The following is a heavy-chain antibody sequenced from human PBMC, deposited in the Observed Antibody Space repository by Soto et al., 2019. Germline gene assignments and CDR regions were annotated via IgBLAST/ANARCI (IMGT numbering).Heavy chain of an antibody. CDR1: GGSISSYY. J-gene: IGHJ3*01. V-gene: IGHV4-59*01. Sequence: PSETLSLTCTVSGGSISSYYWSWIRQPPGKGLEWIGYIYYSGSTNYNPSLKSRVTISVDTSKNQFSLNLSSVTAADTAVYYCARVWGGAFAFWGQGTMVTVSS. CDR2: IYYSGST. CDR3: ARVWGGAFAF. D-gene: IGHD3-10*01.